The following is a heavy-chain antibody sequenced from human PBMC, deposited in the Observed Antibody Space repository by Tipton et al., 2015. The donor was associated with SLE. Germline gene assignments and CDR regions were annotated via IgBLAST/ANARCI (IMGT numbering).Heavy chain of an antibody. Sequence: TLSLTCTVSGGSISSYYWSWIRQPPGKGLEWIGYIYYSGSTNYNPSLKSRVTISVDTSKNQFSLKLSSVTAADTAVYYCAGAPRLGAFDIWGQGTMVTVSS. J-gene: IGHJ3*02. D-gene: IGHD6-19*01. CDR2: IYYSGST. CDR3: AGAPRLGAFDI. V-gene: IGHV4-59*08. CDR1: GGSISSYY.